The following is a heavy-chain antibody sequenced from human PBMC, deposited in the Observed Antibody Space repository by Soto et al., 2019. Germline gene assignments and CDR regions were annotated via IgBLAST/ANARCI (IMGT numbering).Heavy chain of an antibody. D-gene: IGHD5-18*01. J-gene: IGHJ4*02. CDR1: GGSISSYY. CDR2: IYYSGST. Sequence: SETLSLTCTVSGGSISSYYWSWIRQPPGKGLEWIGYIYYSGSTNYNPSLKSRVTISVDTSKNQFSLKLSSVTAADTAVYYCARGEPDTAMVLFDYWGQGTLVTVSS. V-gene: IGHV4-59*01. CDR3: ARGEPDTAMVLFDY.